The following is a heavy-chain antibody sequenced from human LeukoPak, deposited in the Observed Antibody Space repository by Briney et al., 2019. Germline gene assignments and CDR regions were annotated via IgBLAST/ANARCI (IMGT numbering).Heavy chain of an antibody. V-gene: IGHV4-59*01. CDR2: IYYSGST. D-gene: IGHD3-22*01. Sequence: SETLSLTCTVSGGSISSYYWSWIRQPPGKGLEWIGYIYYSGSTNYNPSLKSRVTISVDTSKNQFSLKLGSVTAADTAVYYCARGITSSVYKVFGILYGMDVWGQGTTVTVSS. CDR1: GGSISSYY. CDR3: ARGITSSVYKVFGILYGMDV. J-gene: IGHJ6*02.